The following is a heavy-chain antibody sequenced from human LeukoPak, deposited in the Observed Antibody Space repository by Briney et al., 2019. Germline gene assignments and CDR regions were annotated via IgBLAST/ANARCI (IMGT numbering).Heavy chain of an antibody. CDR3: AKEGRSQYNWNYFDY. D-gene: IGHD1-20*01. J-gene: IGHJ4*02. V-gene: IGHV3-21*01. Sequence: GGSLRLSCATSGFTFSAYSMNWVRQAPGKGLEWVSSISGSSIYINYADSVKGRFTISSDNAKNSLYLQMNSLRAEDTAVYYCAKEGRSQYNWNYFDYWGQGTLVTVSS. CDR2: ISGSSIYI. CDR1: GFTFSAYS.